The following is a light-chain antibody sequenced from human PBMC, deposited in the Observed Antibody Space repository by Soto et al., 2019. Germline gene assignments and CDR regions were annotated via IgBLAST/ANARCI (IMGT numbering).Light chain of an antibody. CDR1: SSDVGAYDY. CDR2: EVS. V-gene: IGLV2-8*01. CDR3: SSFAGINNLL. Sequence: QSALTQPPSASGSPGQSVTISCTGTSSDVGAYDYVSWYQQHPGNAPKLMIYEVSQRPSGVPDRFSGSKSGNTASLTISGLQAEDEGDYYCSSFAGINNLLFGGGTQLTVL. J-gene: IGLJ2*01.